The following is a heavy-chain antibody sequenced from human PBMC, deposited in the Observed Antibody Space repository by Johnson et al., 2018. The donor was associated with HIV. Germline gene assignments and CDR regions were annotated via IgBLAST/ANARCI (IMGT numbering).Heavy chain of an antibody. Sequence: VQLVESGGGLVQPGGSLRLSCAASGFTFDDYAMHWVRQAPGKGLEWVSGLSWNSGSIGYADSVKGRFTISRVNAKNSLYLQMNSLRAGDTAVYYCVAATGANGVDIWGQGTKVTVSS. CDR2: LSWNSGSI. CDR3: VAATGANGVDI. CDR1: GFTFDDYA. V-gene: IGHV3-9*01. D-gene: IGHD2-8*01. J-gene: IGHJ3*02.